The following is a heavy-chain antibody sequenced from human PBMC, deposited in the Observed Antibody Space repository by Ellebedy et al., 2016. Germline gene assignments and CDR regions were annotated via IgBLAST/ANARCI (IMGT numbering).Heavy chain of an antibody. V-gene: IGHV3-21*01. D-gene: IGHD3-9*01. Sequence: GESLKISXVDSGFTFSSYSMNWVRQAPGKGLEWVSCISSSSNYIYYADSVKGRFTISRDNAKNSLSLQMNSLRAEDTAVYYCARDFDWLLSPEYWGQGTLVTVSS. CDR2: ISSSSNYI. CDR1: GFTFSSYS. J-gene: IGHJ4*02. CDR3: ARDFDWLLSPEY.